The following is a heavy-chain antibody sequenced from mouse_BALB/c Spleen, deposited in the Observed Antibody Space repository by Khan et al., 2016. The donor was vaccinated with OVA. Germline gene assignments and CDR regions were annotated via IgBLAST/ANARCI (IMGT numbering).Heavy chain of an antibody. D-gene: IGHD1-1*01. Sequence: EVQLQESGGDLVKPGGSLKLSCAASGFTFSSYGMSWVRQTPDKRLEWVAIISTRGSYTYSPDSVRGRFTISRDNAKNTLYLQMSSLKSEDTAMYYCARCLYGSSYDYYAMDYWGQGTSVTVSS. CDR2: ISTRGSYT. V-gene: IGHV5-6*01. CDR1: GFTFSSYG. CDR3: ARCLYGSSYDYYAMDY. J-gene: IGHJ4*01.